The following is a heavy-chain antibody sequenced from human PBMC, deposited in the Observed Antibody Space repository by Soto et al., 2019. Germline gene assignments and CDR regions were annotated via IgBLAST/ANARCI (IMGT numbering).Heavy chain of an antibody. D-gene: IGHD4-4*01. CDR2: IIPIFGTA. V-gene: IGHV1-69*06. J-gene: IGHJ5*02. CDR1: GGTFSSYA. Sequence: SVKVSCKASGGTFSSYAISWVRQAPGQGLEWMGGIIPIFGTANYAQKFQGRVTITADKSTSTAYMQLSSLRSEDTAVYYCARDSYSNFQFDHWGQGTLVTVSS. CDR3: ARDSYSNFQFDH.